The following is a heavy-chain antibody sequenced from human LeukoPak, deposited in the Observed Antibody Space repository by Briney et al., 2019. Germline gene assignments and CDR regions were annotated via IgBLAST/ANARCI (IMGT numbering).Heavy chain of an antibody. CDR3: ASLVGAPI. D-gene: IGHD1-26*01. CDR1: GFTFSSYG. Sequence: TGGSLRLSCAASGFTFSSYGMHWVRQAPGKGLEWVAVISYDGSNKYYADSVKGRFTISRDNAKNSLYLQMNSLRAEDTAVYYCASLVGAPIWGQGTMVTVSS. V-gene: IGHV3-30*03. J-gene: IGHJ3*02. CDR2: ISYDGSNK.